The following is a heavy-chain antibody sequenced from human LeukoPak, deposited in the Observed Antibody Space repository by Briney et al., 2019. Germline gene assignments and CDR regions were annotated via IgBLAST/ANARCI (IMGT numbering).Heavy chain of an antibody. J-gene: IGHJ6*03. V-gene: IGHV1-18*01. CDR1: GYTFTSYG. Sequence: ASVKVSCKASGYTFTSYGISWVRQAPGQGLEWTGWISAYNGNTNYAQKLQGRVTMTTDTSTSTAYMELRSLRSDDTAVYYCARVVAVAGTAYPYYYYYMDVWGKGTTVTISS. CDR2: ISAYNGNT. D-gene: IGHD6-19*01. CDR3: ARVVAVAGTAYPYYYYYMDV.